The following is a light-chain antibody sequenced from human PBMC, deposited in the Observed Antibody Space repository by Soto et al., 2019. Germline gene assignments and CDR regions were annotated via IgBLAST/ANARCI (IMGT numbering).Light chain of an antibody. CDR2: SDH. V-gene: IGLV1-44*01. Sequence: QSVLTQPPSASGTPGQTVSISCSGSSSNIGTNIVNWYQQFPGTAPKLLIYSDHQRPSGVPDRFSGSKSGTSASLAISGLQSEDEADYYCAAWDDPLQGSVFGTGTKLTVL. CDR1: SSNIGTNI. CDR3: AAWDDPLQGSV. J-gene: IGLJ1*01.